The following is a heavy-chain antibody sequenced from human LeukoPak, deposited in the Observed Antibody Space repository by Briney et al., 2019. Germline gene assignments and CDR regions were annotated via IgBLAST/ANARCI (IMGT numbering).Heavy chain of an antibody. CDR1: GASVSRASY. J-gene: IGHJ5*02. CDR2: IYNGVNT. D-gene: IGHD1-26*01. V-gene: IGHV4-61*01. CDR3: ARSRAFNSGAFDP. Sequence: SETLSLTCTVSGASVSRASYWSWIRQPPGKGVEWIAHIYNGVNTNYNPSLKGRVTISVDTSKNQFSLRLNSVTAADTAVYYCARSRAFNSGAFDPWGQGSLVTVSS.